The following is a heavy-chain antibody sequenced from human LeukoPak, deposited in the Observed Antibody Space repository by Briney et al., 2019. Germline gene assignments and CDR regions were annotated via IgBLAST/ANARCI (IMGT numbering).Heavy chain of an antibody. D-gene: IGHD3-22*01. CDR1: GFTFTSSA. J-gene: IGHJ3*02. Sequence: SVKASCKASGFTFTSSAVQWVRQARGQRLEWIGWIVVGSGNTNYAQKFQERVTITRDMSTSTAYMELSSLRSEDTAVYYCAAGYYYDSSGYYSDAFDIWGQGTMVTVSS. CDR3: AAGYYYDSSGYYSDAFDI. V-gene: IGHV1-58*01. CDR2: IVVGSGNT.